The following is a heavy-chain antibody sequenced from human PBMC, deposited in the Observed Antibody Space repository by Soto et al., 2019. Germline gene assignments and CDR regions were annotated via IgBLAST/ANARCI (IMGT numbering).Heavy chain of an antibody. D-gene: IGHD6-19*01. Sequence: PSETLSLTCAVYGGSFSGYYWSWIRQPPGKGLEWIGEINHSGSTNYNPSLKSRVTISVDTSKNQSSLKLSSVTAADTAVYYCARPVAGTREYYGMDVWGQGTTVTVSS. V-gene: IGHV4-34*01. CDR3: ARPVAGTREYYGMDV. CDR2: INHSGST. CDR1: GGSFSGYY. J-gene: IGHJ6*02.